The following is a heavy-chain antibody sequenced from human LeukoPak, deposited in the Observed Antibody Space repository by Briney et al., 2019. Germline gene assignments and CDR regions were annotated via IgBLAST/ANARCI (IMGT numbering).Heavy chain of an antibody. CDR3: ASPIPGAFDI. J-gene: IGHJ3*02. V-gene: IGHV4-39*01. D-gene: IGHD3-10*01. Sequence: SETLSLTCTVSGGSISSSSYYWGWIRQPPGKGLEWIGSIYYSGSTYCNPSLKSRVTISVDTSKNQFSLKLSSVTAADTAVYYCASPIPGAFDIWGQGTMVTVSS. CDR2: IYYSGST. CDR1: GGSISSSSYY.